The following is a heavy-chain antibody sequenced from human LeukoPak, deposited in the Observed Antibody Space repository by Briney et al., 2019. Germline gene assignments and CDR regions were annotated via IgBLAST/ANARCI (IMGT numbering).Heavy chain of an antibody. CDR3: ARGRYYFDY. CDR1: SGSISTSNYY. J-gene: IGHJ4*02. V-gene: IGHV4-39*07. CDR2: IYYSGST. Sequence: SETLSLTCTVSSGSISTSNYYWGWVRQPPGKGLEWIGSIYYSGSTYYNPSLKSRVTISVDTSKNQFSLKLSSVTAADTAVYYCARGRYYFDYWGQGTLVTVSS.